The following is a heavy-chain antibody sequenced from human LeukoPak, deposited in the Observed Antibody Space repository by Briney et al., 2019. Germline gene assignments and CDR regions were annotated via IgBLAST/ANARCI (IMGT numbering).Heavy chain of an antibody. CDR2: IYYSGST. Sequence: SQTLSLTCTVSGGSISSGGYYWSWIRQHPGKGLEWIGYIYYSGSTYYNPSLKSRVTISVDTSKNQFSLKLSSVTAAGTAVYYCARTWASLTVNAFYYFDYWGQGTLVTVSS. J-gene: IGHJ4*02. CDR3: ARTWASLTVNAFYYFDY. CDR1: GGSISSGGYY. D-gene: IGHD4-11*01. V-gene: IGHV4-31*03.